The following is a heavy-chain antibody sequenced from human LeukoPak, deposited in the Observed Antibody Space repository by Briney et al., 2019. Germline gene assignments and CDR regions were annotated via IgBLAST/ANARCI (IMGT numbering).Heavy chain of an antibody. Sequence: GGSLRVSCAASGFTVRNNYMNWVRRAPGKGLEWVSGISGSGGSTTYADSVKGRFTISRENSKNTLYLQMNSLRAEDMAVYYCAKAVNFGVVTSDGFDIWGQGTKVTVSS. J-gene: IGHJ3*02. CDR2: ISGSGGST. CDR3: AKAVNFGVVTSDGFDI. V-gene: IGHV3-23*01. CDR1: GFTVRNNY. D-gene: IGHD3-3*01.